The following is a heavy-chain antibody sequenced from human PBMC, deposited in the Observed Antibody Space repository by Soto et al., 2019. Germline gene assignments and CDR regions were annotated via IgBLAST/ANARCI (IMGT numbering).Heavy chain of an antibody. Sequence: GESLKISCKGSGYSFTSYWISWVRQMPGKGLEWMGRIEPSDSYTNYSPSFQGHVTISADKSISTAYLQWSSLKASDTAMYYCARRCSGGRCYYAFDIWGQGTMVTVSS. D-gene: IGHD2-15*01. CDR3: ARRCSGGRCYYAFDI. CDR1: GYSFTSYW. J-gene: IGHJ3*02. V-gene: IGHV5-10-1*01. CDR2: IEPSDSYT.